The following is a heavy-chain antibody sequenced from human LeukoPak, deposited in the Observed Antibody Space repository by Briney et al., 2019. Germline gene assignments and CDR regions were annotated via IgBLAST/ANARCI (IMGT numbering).Heavy chain of an antibody. CDR1: GGTFSSYA. V-gene: IGHV1-69*01. J-gene: IGHJ4*02. CDR2: IIPIFGTA. Sequence: SVKVSCKASGGTFSSYAISWVRQAPGQGLEWMGGIIPIFGTANYAQKFQGRVTITADETTSTAYMEQSSLRSEDTAVYYCARDGDYYGSGSPFDYWGQGTLVTVSS. CDR3: ARDGDYYGSGSPFDY. D-gene: IGHD3-10*01.